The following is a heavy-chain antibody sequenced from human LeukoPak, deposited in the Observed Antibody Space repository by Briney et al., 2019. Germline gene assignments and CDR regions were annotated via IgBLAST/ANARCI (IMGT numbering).Heavy chain of an antibody. CDR2: LCGGGKYT. CDR3: AKSRATGTYPGRFDY. V-gene: IGHV3-23*01. D-gene: IGHD3-10*01. J-gene: IGHJ4*02. Sequence: PGGSLRLSCPGSGFTYSSHVMSWVRQAPGRGLEGVSSLCGGGKYTLYADSVKGRFTISRHNTRNELFLQMNSLTSGDTAEYYCAKSRATGTYPGRFDYWGLGILVTVSS. CDR1: GFTYSSHV.